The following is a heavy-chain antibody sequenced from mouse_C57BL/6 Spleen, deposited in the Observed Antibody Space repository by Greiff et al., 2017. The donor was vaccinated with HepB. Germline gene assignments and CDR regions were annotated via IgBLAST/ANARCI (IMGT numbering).Heavy chain of an antibody. V-gene: IGHV3-6*01. CDR1: GYSITSGYY. D-gene: IGHD1-1*01. J-gene: IGHJ1*03. CDR3: AREGIVAPPFDV. CDR2: ISYDGSN. Sequence: DVHLVESGPGLVKPSQSLSLTCSVTGYSITSGYYWNWIRQFPGNKLEWMGYISYDGSNNYNPSLKNRISITRDTSKNQFFLKLNSVTTEDTATYYCAREGIVAPPFDVWGTGTTVTVSS.